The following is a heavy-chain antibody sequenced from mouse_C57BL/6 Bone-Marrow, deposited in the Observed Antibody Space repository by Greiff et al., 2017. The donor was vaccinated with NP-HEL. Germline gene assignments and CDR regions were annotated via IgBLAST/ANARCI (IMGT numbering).Heavy chain of an antibody. D-gene: IGHD2-4*01. CDR1: GFTFSSYA. J-gene: IGHJ3*01. CDR2: ISSGGDYI. V-gene: IGHV5-9-1*02. Sequence: EVQRVESGEGLVKPGGSLKLSCAASGFTFSSYAMSWVRQTPEKRLEWVAYISSGGDYIYYADTVKGRFTISRDNARNTLYLQMSSLKSEDTAMYYCTREYDYDPFAYWGQGTLVTVSA. CDR3: TREYDYDPFAY.